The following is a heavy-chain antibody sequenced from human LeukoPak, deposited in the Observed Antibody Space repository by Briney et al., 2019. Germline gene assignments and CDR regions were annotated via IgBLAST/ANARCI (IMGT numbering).Heavy chain of an antibody. CDR2: IYYSGSS. V-gene: IGHV4-4*02. CDR1: GGSISSSNW. D-gene: IGHD4-11*01. Sequence: SGTLSLTCAVSGGSISSSNWWSWVRQPPGKGLEWIGSIYYSGSSYYNPSLKSRVTISVDTSKNQFSLKLSSVTAADTAVYYCARAFRADYLEDWGQGTLVTVSS. J-gene: IGHJ4*02. CDR3: ARAFRADYLED.